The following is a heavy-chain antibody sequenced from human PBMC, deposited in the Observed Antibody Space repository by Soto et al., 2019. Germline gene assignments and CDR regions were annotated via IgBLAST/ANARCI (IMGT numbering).Heavy chain of an antibody. CDR1: GFTFRNYN. V-gene: IGHV3-21*06. D-gene: IGHD2-21*01. CDR3: ARDIASPGGDYFDS. J-gene: IGHJ4*02. CDR2: ISTGGAYM. Sequence: EVQLVESGGGLVKAGGSLRLFCTASGFTFRNYNMNWVRQAPGRGLEWVSSISTGGAYMFYADSVKGRFTISRDNAQHSLLLQIHSPRAEDTAVYYCARDIASPGGDYFDSWGQGTLVTVSS.